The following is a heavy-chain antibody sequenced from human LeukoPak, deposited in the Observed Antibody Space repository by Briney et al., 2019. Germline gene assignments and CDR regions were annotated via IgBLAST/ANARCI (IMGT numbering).Heavy chain of an antibody. J-gene: IGHJ4*02. D-gene: IGHD3-22*01. Sequence: GGFLRLSCVASGFSFSSYGMHWVRQAPGEGLQWVSFIRYDGSAKYYADSVKGRFTISRDSSKSTLYLQMNSLRLEDTAIYYCAKYYYEGTGASPLDYWGQGTLVTVSS. CDR3: AKYYYEGTGASPLDY. CDR1: GFSFSSYG. CDR2: IRYDGSAK. V-gene: IGHV3-30*02.